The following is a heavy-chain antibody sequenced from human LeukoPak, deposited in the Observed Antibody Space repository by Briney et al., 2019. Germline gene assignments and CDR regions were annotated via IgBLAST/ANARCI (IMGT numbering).Heavy chain of an antibody. CDR1: GGSISSYY. D-gene: IGHD3-22*01. Sequence: SSETLSLTCIVSGGSISSYYWSWLRQPPGKGLEWIGYVYYSGSTNYNPSLKSRVTISVDTSKNQFSLKLSSVTAADTAVYYCARYYGSSRSLDYWGQGTLVTVSS. CDR3: ARYYGSSRSLDY. V-gene: IGHV4-59*01. J-gene: IGHJ4*02. CDR2: VYYSGST.